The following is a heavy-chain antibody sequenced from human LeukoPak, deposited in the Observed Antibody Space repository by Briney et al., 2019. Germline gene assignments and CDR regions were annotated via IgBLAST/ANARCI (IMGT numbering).Heavy chain of an antibody. V-gene: IGHV5-51*01. Sequence: GESLKISCKGSGYSFTSYWIGWVRQMPGKGLEWVGIIYPGDSDTRYSPSFQGQVTISADKSISTAYLQWSSLKASDTAMYYCARQPREGYCSSTSCYTYYYMDVWGKGTTVTVSS. CDR3: ARQPREGYCSSTSCYTYYYMDV. J-gene: IGHJ6*03. D-gene: IGHD2-2*02. CDR1: GYSFTSYW. CDR2: IYPGDSDT.